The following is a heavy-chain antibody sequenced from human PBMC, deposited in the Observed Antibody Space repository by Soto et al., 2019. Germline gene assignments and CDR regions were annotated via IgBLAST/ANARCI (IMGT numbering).Heavy chain of an antibody. CDR1: GFAVSSNY. J-gene: IGHJ6*02. V-gene: IGHV3-66*01. D-gene: IGHD1-7*01. CDR2: IHSGGDT. Sequence: GGFLRLSCAASGFAVSSNYMTWVRQAPGKGLEWVSVIHSGGDTHYADSVRGRFTISRDNSKNTLYLQMNSLRAEDTAVYYCARSRTGTTYGGMDVWGQGTTVTVSS. CDR3: ARSRTGTTYGGMDV.